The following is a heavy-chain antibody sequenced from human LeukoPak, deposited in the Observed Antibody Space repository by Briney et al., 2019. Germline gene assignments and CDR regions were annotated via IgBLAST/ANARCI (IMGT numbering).Heavy chain of an antibody. CDR1: GGSISSYY. CDR3: ARDARGWSGFDY. V-gene: IGHV4-4*07. Sequence: SETLSLTCSDSGGSISSYYWSWIRQPAGKGREWIGRIYTTGNTDYNPSLKSRVTMSVDTSKNQFSLNLSSGTAADTAVYYCARDARGWSGFDYWGQGTLVTVSS. D-gene: IGHD3-3*01. J-gene: IGHJ4*02. CDR2: IYTTGNT.